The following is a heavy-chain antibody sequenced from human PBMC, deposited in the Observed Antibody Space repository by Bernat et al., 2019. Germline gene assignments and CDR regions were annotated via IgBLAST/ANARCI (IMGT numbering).Heavy chain of an antibody. CDR3: VKDLHTDVDY. J-gene: IGHJ4*02. CDR1: GFTFSSYS. Sequence: ELQLVESGGGWVQPGGSLRLSCSDFGFTFSSYSMYWARQAPGKGLEYVSGIGPNGNGPYYVDSVKGRFTISRDNSKDTLYLQMSSLRVEDTAVYYCVKDLHTDVDYWGQGIAVTVSS. CDR2: IGPNGNGP. V-gene: IGHV3-64D*06. D-gene: IGHD5-18*01.